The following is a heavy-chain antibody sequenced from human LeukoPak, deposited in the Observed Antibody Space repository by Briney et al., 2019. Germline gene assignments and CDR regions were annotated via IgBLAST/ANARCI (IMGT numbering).Heavy chain of an antibody. CDR2: INHSGTT. J-gene: IGHJ3*02. Sequence: SETLSLTCAVYGGSFSNYYWSWIRQPPGKGLEWIGEINHSGTTNYNPSLKSRVTISTDTSRNQFSLKLNSVTAADTAVYYCARRPDGFDIWGQGTMVTVSS. CDR3: ARRPDGFDI. V-gene: IGHV4-34*01. CDR1: GGSFSNYY.